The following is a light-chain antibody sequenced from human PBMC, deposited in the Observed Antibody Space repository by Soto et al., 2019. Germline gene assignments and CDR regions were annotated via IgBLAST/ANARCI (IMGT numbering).Light chain of an antibody. CDR2: SAS. J-gene: IGKJ1*01. V-gene: IGKV3-20*01. CDR3: QQYSASPRT. Sequence: EVVLTQSPGTLSLSPGERATLSCRASRTVDGNYLAWYHQKPGQAPRLLIHSASTRAPGIPDRFSASGAGTDFTLTSSRLEPEDSAVYYCQQYSASPRTFGPGTKVEIK. CDR1: RTVDGNY.